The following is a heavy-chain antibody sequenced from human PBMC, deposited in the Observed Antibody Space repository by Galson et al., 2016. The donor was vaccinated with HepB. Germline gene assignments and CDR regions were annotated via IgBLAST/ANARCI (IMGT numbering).Heavy chain of an antibody. J-gene: IGHJ3*02. V-gene: IGHV4-59*02. CDR3: ASRSHRSIGGAHDI. CDR2: VYYSGTI. D-gene: IGHD6-6*01. Sequence: ETLSLTCTVSRDSVSNYFWNWIRQTPGKGLEGIGYVYYSGTINYNPSLKSRVSMSVDTAKNQISLRLSSVTSADTAVYYCASRSHRSIGGAHDIWGQGTRVTVSS. CDR1: RDSVSNYF.